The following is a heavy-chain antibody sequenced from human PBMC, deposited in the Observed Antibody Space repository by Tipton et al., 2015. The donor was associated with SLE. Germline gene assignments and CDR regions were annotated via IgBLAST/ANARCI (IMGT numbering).Heavy chain of an antibody. Sequence: LRLSCTVSGGSIDTAYWSWIRQPPGKGLEWIGYIIYSGSTDYNPSLKSRVTMSIDTSKSQFSLKLSSVTAADTAIYYCARDEALGYFDSWGLGTLVTVSS. CDR2: IIYSGST. J-gene: IGHJ4*02. D-gene: IGHD7-27*01. V-gene: IGHV4-59*01. CDR1: GGSIDTAY. CDR3: ARDEALGYFDS.